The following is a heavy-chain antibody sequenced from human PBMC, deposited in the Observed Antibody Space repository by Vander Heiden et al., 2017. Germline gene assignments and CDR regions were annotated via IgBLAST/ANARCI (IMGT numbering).Heavy chain of an antibody. Sequence: EVQLLESGGGLVQPGGSLRLSCAASGSHFSSDAMSWVRQAPGKGLQWVSTIGSSGGSTFYADSVKGRFTISRDDSKNTLYLQMTSLRAEDTALYYCAKDWGIRVGATDYWGQGTLVTVSS. CDR1: GSHFSSDA. CDR2: IGSSGGST. V-gene: IGHV3-23*01. J-gene: IGHJ4*02. D-gene: IGHD1-26*01. CDR3: AKDWGIRVGATDY.